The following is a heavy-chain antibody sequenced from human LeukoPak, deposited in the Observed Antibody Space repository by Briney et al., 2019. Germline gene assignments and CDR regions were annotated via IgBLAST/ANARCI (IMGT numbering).Heavy chain of an antibody. V-gene: IGHV1-18*04. CDR2: ISAYNGNT. D-gene: IGHD3-10*01. J-gene: IGHJ5*02. CDR1: GYTFPSYF. Sequence: ASVKVSCKASGYTFPSYFMHWVRLAPGQGLEWMGWISAYNGNTNYAQKLQGRVTMTTDTSTSTAYMELRSLRSDDTAVYYCARGSAMVRGVINPWGQGTLVTVSS. CDR3: ARGSAMVRGVINP.